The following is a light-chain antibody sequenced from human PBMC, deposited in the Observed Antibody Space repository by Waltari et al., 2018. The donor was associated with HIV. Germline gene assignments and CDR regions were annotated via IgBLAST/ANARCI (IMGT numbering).Light chain of an antibody. Sequence: QSALPQPASVSGSPGQSIPISCTGTSRDVAGYKSVSWYQQHPGKAPKLMIYEVSNRPSGVSNRFSGSKSGNTASLTISGLQAEDEADYYCSSYTSSSTWVFGGGTKLTVL. V-gene: IGLV2-14*01. CDR1: SRDVAGYKS. CDR3: SSYTSSSTWV. CDR2: EVS. J-gene: IGLJ3*02.